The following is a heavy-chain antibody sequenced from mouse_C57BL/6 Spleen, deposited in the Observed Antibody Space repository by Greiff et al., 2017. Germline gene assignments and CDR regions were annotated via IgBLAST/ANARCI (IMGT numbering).Heavy chain of an antibody. CDR3: ARPYVDGYFDY. V-gene: IGHV1-54*01. J-gene: IGHJ2*01. Sequence: QVQLQQSGAELVRPGTSVKVSCKASGYAFTNYLIEWVKQRPGQGLAWIGVINPGSGGTNYNEKFKGKATLTADKSSSTAYMQLSSLTSEDSEVYFCARPYVDGYFDYWGQGTTLTVSS. CDR1: GYAFTNYL. CDR2: INPGSGGT. D-gene: IGHD2-3*01.